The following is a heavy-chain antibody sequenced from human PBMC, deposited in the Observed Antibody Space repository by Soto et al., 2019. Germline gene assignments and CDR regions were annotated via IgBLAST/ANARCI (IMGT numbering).Heavy chain of an antibody. J-gene: IGHJ4*02. CDR2: ICCDGSDK. D-gene: IGHD2-8*02. CDR1: GFTFSLYA. Sequence: PGGSLRLSCAASGFTFSLYAIHWVRQAPGKGLEWVSSICCDGSDKKYADSVKVRFTVSRDNSKNTLYLQMNSRRDEDTAVYFCARSGDCTGTSCNRSGPFYXWGPGTLFTVSX. V-gene: IGHV3-33*01. CDR3: ARSGDCTGTSCNRSGPFYX.